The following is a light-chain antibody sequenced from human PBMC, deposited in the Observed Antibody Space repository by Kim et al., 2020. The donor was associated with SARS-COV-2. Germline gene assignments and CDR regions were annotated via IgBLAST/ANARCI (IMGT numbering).Light chain of an antibody. CDR1: NIGSKS. CDR3: QVWDSSSDLPV. Sequence: SYELTQPPSVSVAPGKTARITCGGNNIGSKSVPWYQQKPGQAPVLVIYYDSDRPSGIPERFSGSNSGNTATLTISRVEAGDEADYYCQVWDSSSDLPVFGGGTKLTVL. CDR2: YDS. V-gene: IGLV3-21*04. J-gene: IGLJ3*02.